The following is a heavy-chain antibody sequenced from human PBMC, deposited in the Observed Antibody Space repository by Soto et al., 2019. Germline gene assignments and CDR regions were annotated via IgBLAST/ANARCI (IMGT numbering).Heavy chain of an antibody. D-gene: IGHD6-13*01. J-gene: IGHJ4*02. CDR3: ARDLAAVPRAFDY. CDR1: GGSISSYF. V-gene: IGHV4-59*01. CDR2: VYYTGNT. Sequence: QVQLQESGPGLLKPSETLSLTCTVSGGSISSYFYIWVRQPPGKGLEWIGSVYYTGNTDYNPSLTRRVTISVDTSKTQFSLNLRSVTAADTAVYYCARDLAAVPRAFDYWGRGTLVTVSS.